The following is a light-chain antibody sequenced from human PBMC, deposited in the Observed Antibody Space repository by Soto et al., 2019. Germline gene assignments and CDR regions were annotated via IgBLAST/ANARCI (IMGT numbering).Light chain of an antibody. CDR1: GGSIASGY. CDR3: QSYHSSYPYV. V-gene: IGLV6-57*03. CDR2: EDN. J-gene: IGLJ1*01. Sequence: NFMLTQPHSVSESPGKTVTISCTRSGGSIASGYVQWYRQRPGSAPTTVIYEDNQRPFGVPDRFSGSIDSSSNSASLTISGLQTEDEADYYCQSYHSSYPYVFGTGTKLTVL.